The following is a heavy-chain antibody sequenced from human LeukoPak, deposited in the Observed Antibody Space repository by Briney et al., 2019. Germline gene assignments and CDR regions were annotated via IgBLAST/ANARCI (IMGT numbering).Heavy chain of an antibody. CDR3: ARHKAVAGAGTDC. D-gene: IGHD6-13*01. Sequence: SETLSLTCTVPGGSMSSSSNYWGWIRQPPGKGLEWIGSIYYSGSTYYNPSLKSRVTISVDTSKKQFSLKLSSVTAADTAVYYCARHKAVAGAGTDCWGQGTLVIVSS. V-gene: IGHV4-39*01. CDR1: GGSMSSSSNY. J-gene: IGHJ4*02. CDR2: IYYSGST.